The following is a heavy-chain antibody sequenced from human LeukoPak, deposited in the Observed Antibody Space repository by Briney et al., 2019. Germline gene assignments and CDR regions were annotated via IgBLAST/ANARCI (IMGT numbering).Heavy chain of an antibody. CDR2: IIPIFGIA. CDR3: ARDRRGYSYGSDY. J-gene: IGHJ4*02. D-gene: IGHD5-18*01. Sequence: SVKVSCKASGGTFSSYAISWVRQAPGQGLEWMGRIIPIFGIANYAQKLQGRVTITADKSTSTAYMELSSLRSEDTAVYYCARDRRGYSYGSDYWGQGTLVTVSS. CDR1: GGTFSSYA. V-gene: IGHV1-69*04.